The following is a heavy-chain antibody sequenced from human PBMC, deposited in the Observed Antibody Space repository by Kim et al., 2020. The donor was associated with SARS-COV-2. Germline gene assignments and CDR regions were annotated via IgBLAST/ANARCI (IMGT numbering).Heavy chain of an antibody. D-gene: IGHD3-22*01. V-gene: IGHV3-11*05. J-gene: IGHJ4*02. CDR3: AREDYDSSGYYYGGEI. Sequence: SVKGRFTISGDNAKNPLYLQMNSLRAEDTAVYYCAREDYDSSGYYYGGEIGGQGTLVTVSS.